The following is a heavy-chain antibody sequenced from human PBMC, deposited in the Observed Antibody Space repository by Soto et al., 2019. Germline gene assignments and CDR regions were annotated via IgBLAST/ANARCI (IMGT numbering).Heavy chain of an antibody. D-gene: IGHD6-13*01. CDR1: GFTFRRYW. Sequence: GGSLRLSCVASGFTFRRYWMNWVRQAPGKGLEWVANIKQDGSEKYHVDSVKGRFTISRDNAKNSLYLHMNSLRGEDTALYYCARGSTGDSSWFSVSVMDVWGKGTTVTVSS. V-gene: IGHV3-7*01. CDR2: IKQDGSEK. J-gene: IGHJ6*03. CDR3: ARGSTGDSSWFSVSVMDV.